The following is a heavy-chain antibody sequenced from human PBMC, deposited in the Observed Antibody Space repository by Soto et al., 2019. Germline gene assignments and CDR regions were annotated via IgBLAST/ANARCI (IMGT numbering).Heavy chain of an antibody. V-gene: IGHV1-8*01. CDR2: MNPSSGNT. Sequence: ASVKVSCKASGYTFTSYDINWVRQATGQGLEWMGRMNPSSGNTGYAQKFQGRVTMTRNTSTSTVYMELSSLRSEDTAVYYCALSSSCYQIDYWGQGTLVTVSS. D-gene: IGHD6-13*01. CDR3: ALSSSCYQIDY. CDR1: GYTFTSYD. J-gene: IGHJ4*02.